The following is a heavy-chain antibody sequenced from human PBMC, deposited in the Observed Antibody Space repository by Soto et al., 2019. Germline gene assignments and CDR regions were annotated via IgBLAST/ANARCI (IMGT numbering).Heavy chain of an antibody. D-gene: IGHD3-3*01. J-gene: IGHJ3*02. CDR1: GYPVTAYY. CDR2: INPATGAA. CDR3: ARGGGVGVAGSAAFDM. V-gene: IGHV1-2*02. Sequence: QLHFVQSGAVVKKPGAAVTVSCSASGYPVTAYYMHWVRQAPGRGLEWMGGINPATGAAKYTQTFHGRVTMTRDTSTSTVFMELSGLTSEDTAVFYCARGGGVGVAGSAAFDMWGQGTVVTVSS.